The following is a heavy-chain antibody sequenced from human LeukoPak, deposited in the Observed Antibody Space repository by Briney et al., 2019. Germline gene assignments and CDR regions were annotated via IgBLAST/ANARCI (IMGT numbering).Heavy chain of an antibody. D-gene: IGHD6-13*01. CDR1: GYTFTGYY. CDR3: ASTGDSSSWYEYWYFDL. Sequence: ASVKVSCKASGYTFTGYYMHWVRQAPGQGLEWMGWINPNSGGTNYAQKFQGRVTMTRDTSISTAYMELSRLRSDDTAVYYCASTGDSSSWYEYWYFDLWGRGTLVTVSS. CDR2: INPNSGGT. V-gene: IGHV1-2*02. J-gene: IGHJ2*01.